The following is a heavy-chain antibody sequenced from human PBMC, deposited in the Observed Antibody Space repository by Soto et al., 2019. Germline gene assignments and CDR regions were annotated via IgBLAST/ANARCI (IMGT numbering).Heavy chain of an antibody. CDR1: GFTFSSYW. V-gene: IGHV3-74*01. CDR2: INSDGSST. CDR3: ASLAYRLDY. J-gene: IGHJ4*02. D-gene: IGHD1-26*01. Sequence: PGGSLRLSCAASGFTFSSYWMHWVRQAPGKGLVWVSRINSDGSSTSYADSVKGRFTISRDNAKNTLYLQMNSLRDEDTAVYYRASLAYRLDYWGQGTLVTVSS.